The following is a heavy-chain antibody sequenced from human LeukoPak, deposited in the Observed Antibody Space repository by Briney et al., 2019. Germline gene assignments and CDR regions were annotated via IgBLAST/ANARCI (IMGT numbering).Heavy chain of an antibody. J-gene: IGHJ4*02. Sequence: PSETLSLTCTVSGDSISSGTYYWSWIRQHPGKGLEWIGYIYYSGSTYFNPSLKSRVTISVDTSKNQFSLKLSSVTAADTAVYYCASERDGYNLEWGQGTLVTVSS. V-gene: IGHV4-31*03. CDR3: ASERDGYNLE. D-gene: IGHD5-24*01. CDR2: IYYSGST. CDR1: GDSISSGTYY.